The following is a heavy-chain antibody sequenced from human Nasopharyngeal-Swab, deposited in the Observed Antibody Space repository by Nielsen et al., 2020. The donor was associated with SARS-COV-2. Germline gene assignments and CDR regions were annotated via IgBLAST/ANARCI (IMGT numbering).Heavy chain of an antibody. V-gene: IGHV3-74*01. CDR3: ARDLGGFGGY. J-gene: IGHJ4*02. CDR2: INTDGRRT. Sequence: GGSLRLSCAASGLTFSSFWMTWVRQVPGEGLVWVSRINTDGRRTNYAESVKGRFTISRDNVKNMLYLQMNNLRPEDTAVYYCARDLGGFGGYWGQGTLATVSS. CDR1: GLTFSSFW. D-gene: IGHD4-23*01.